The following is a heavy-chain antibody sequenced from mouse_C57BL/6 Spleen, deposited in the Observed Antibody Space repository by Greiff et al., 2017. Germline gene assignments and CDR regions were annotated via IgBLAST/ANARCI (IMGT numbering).Heavy chain of an antibody. CDR3: AGGAILLRDYGC. CDR2: IYPGDGDT. CDR1: GYAFSSYW. V-gene: IGHV1-80*01. Sequence: QVQLQQSGAELVKPGASVKISCKASGYAFSSYWMNWVKQRPGQGLEWIGRIYPGDGDTNYNGKFKGKATLTADKSSSTAYMQLSSLTSEDSAVFFCAGGAILLRDYGCWGQGTTLTVAS. J-gene: IGHJ2*01. D-gene: IGHD1-1*01.